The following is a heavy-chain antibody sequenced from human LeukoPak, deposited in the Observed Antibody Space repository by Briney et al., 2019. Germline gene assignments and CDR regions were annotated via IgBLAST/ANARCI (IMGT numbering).Heavy chain of an antibody. V-gene: IGHV3-23*01. J-gene: IGHJ4*02. D-gene: IGHD2-21*02. Sequence: GGSLRLSCAASGLTFSSYAMSWVRQAPGKGLEWVSAITGSGGSTYYADSVKGRFTISRDNSKNTLYLQMNSLRAEDTAVYYCAKDTRNCGGDCYTLYFDYWGQGTLVTVSS. CDR3: AKDTRNCGGDCYTLYFDY. CDR2: ITGSGGST. CDR1: GLTFSSYA.